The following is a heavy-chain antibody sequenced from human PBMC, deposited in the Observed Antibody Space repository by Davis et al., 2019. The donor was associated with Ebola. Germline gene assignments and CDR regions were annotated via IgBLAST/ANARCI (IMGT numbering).Heavy chain of an antibody. CDR2: ISYDGSNK. CDR1: GFTFSSYA. CDR3: ARDPAFRYYSSGWFDY. J-gene: IGHJ4*02. V-gene: IGHV3-30-3*01. D-gene: IGHD6-19*01. Sequence: GESLKISCAASGFTFSSYAMHWVRQAPGKGLEWVAVISYDGSNKYYADSVKGRFTISRDNSKNTLYLQMNSLRAEDTAVYYCARDPAFRYYSSGWFDYWCQGTLVTVSS.